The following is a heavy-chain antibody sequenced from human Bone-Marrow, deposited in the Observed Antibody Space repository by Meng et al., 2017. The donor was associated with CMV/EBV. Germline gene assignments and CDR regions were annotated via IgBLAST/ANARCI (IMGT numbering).Heavy chain of an antibody. Sequence: GGSLRLSCAASGFTFDDYAMHWVRQAPGKGLEWVSGISWNSGSIGYADSVKGRFTISRDNAKNSLYLQMNSLRAEDTALYYCAKDYYYYGMDGWSQGTTVTVSS. V-gene: IGHV3-9*01. CDR3: AKDYYYYGMDG. CDR1: GFTFDDYA. J-gene: IGHJ6*02. CDR2: ISWNSGSI.